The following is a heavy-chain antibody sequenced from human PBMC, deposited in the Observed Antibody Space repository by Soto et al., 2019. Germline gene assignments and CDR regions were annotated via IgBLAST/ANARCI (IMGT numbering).Heavy chain of an antibody. CDR3: ARGLSGWLRRPPQY. D-gene: IGHD5-12*01. V-gene: IGHV4-34*01. CDR2: INHSGST. J-gene: IGHJ4*02. Sequence: QVQLQQWGAGLLKPSETLSLTCAVYGGSFSGYYWSWIRQPPGKGLEWIGEINHSGSTNYNPSLKSRVTISVDTSKNQFSLKLSSVTAADTAVYYCARGLSGWLRRPPQYWGQGTLVTVSS. CDR1: GGSFSGYY.